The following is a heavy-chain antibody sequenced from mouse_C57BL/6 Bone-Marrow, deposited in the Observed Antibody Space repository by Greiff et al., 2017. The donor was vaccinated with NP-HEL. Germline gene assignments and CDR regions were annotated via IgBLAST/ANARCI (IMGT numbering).Heavy chain of an antibody. CDR1: GYPFTSYL. D-gene: IGHD1-1*01. J-gene: IGHJ2*01. Sequence: QVQLQQPGAELVKPGASVKLSCKASGYPFTSYLMPGVKQRPGRGLEWIGRIDPNSGGTKYNEKFKSKATLTLDKPSSTAYMQLNSLTSEDSAVYYCARYYYGSSSFDYWGQGTTLTVSS. V-gene: IGHV1-72*01. CDR2: IDPNSGGT. CDR3: ARYYYGSSSFDY.